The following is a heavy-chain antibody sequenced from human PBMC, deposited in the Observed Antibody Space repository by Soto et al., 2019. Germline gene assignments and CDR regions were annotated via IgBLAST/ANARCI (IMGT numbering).Heavy chain of an antibody. CDR3: ARVRIVGAREIDF. J-gene: IGHJ4*02. D-gene: IGHD1-26*01. CDR2: ISGYNGDI. V-gene: IGHV1-18*04. Sequence: QVHLVHSGGEVKKPGASVKVSCKASGYTFNRHGITWVRQAPGQGLEWMGWISGYNGDINYEQKFQGRVTLSSDTLTSTVYLELKSLRFYDAAVYYCARVRIVGAREIDFWGQGTLVTVSS. CDR1: GYTFNRHG.